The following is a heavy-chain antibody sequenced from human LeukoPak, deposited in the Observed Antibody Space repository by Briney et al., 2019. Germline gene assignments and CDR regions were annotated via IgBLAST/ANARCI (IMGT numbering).Heavy chain of an antibody. V-gene: IGHV1-18*01. D-gene: IGHD6-13*01. CDR3: ARDYTLRNSSSWPFDY. Sequence: ASVKVSCKDSGYTFTSYGISWVRQAPGQGLEWMGWISAYNGNTNYAQKLQGRVTMTTDTSTSTAYMELRSLRSDDTAVYYCARDYTLRNSSSWPFDYWGQGTLVTVSS. J-gene: IGHJ4*02. CDR2: ISAYNGNT. CDR1: GYTFTSYG.